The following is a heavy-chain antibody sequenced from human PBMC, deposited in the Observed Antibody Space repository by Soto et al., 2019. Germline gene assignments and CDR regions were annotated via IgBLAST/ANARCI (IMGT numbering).Heavy chain of an antibody. CDR3: ARDPYYYDSSGYPYYFDY. V-gene: IGHV3-11*01. Sequence: GESLKISCAASGFTFSDYYMSWIRQAPGKGLEWVSYISSSGSTIYYADFVKGRFTISRDNAKNSLYLQMNSLRAEDTAVYYCARDPYYYDSSGYPYYFDYWGQGTLVTVSS. CDR2: ISSSGSTI. CDR1: GFTFSDYY. D-gene: IGHD3-22*01. J-gene: IGHJ4*02.